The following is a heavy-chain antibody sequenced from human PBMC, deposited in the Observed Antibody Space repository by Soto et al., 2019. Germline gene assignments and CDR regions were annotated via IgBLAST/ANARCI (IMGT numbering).Heavy chain of an antibody. CDR3: ARDGALTVNINWFDP. V-gene: IGHV3-30-3*01. CDR1: GFTFSSYA. CDR2: ISYDGSNK. Sequence: GGSLRLSCAASGFTFSSYAMHWVRQAPGKGLEWVAVISYDGSNKYYADSVKGRFTISRDNSKNTLYLQMNSLRAEDTAVYYCARDGALTVNINWFDPWGQGTLVTVSS. D-gene: IGHD4-4*01. J-gene: IGHJ5*02.